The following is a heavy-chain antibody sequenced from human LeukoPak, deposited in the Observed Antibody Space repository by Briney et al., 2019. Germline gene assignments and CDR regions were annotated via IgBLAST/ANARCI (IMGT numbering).Heavy chain of an antibody. J-gene: IGHJ3*02. D-gene: IGHD4-17*01. V-gene: IGHV4-4*07. CDR3: ARSPPTYGDYAFDI. CDR2: IYTSGST. CDR1: GGSISSYY. Sequence: PSETLSLTCTVSGGSISSYYWSWIRQPAEKGLEWIGRIYTSGSTNYNPSLKSRVTMSVDTSKNQFSLKLSSVTAADTAVYYCARSPPTYGDYAFDIWGQGTMVTVSS.